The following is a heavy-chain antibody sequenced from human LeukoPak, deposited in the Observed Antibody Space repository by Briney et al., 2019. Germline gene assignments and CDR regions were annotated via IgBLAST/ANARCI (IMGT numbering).Heavy chain of an antibody. CDR1: GFTVSSNY. D-gene: IGHD1-1*01. V-gene: IGHV3-53*05. Sequence: GGSLRLSCAASGFTVSSNYMSWVRQAPGKGLEWVSVIYSGGSTYYADSVKGQFTISRDNSKNTLYLQMNSLRTEDTAMYYCARGTGTRVAPYYFDHWGQGTLVTVSS. CDR3: ARGTGTRVAPYYFDH. CDR2: IYSGGST. J-gene: IGHJ4*02.